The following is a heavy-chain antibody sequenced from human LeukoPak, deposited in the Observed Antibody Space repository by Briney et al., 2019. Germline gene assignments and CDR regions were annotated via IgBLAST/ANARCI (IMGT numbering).Heavy chain of an antibody. CDR1: GFTFSSYA. CDR3: ARGGDIVVVVAAVAFNI. D-gene: IGHD2-15*01. CDR2: ISYDGSNK. Sequence: GGSLRLSCAASGFTFSSYAIHWVRQAPGKGLEWVAVISYDGSNKYYADSVKGRFTISRDNSKNTLYLQMNSLRAEDTAVYYCARGGDIVVVVAAVAFNIWGQGTMVTVSS. J-gene: IGHJ3*02. V-gene: IGHV3-30-3*01.